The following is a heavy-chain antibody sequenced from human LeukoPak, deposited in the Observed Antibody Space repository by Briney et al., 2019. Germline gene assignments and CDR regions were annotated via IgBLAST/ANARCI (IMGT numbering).Heavy chain of an antibody. CDR1: GFTFSRYA. Sequence: GGSLRLSCAASGFTFSRYAMSWVRQAPGKGLKWVSTFSGSGGSTYYADSVKGRFTISRDNSKNTLYLQMNSLRAEDTAVYYCAKAGSLATPTPYYFDYWGQGTLVTVSS. D-gene: IGHD5-12*01. V-gene: IGHV3-23*01. CDR2: FSGSGGST. CDR3: AKAGSLATPTPYYFDY. J-gene: IGHJ4*02.